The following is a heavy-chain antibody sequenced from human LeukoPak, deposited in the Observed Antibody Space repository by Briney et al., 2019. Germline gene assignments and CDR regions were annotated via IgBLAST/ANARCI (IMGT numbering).Heavy chain of an antibody. J-gene: IGHJ3*02. D-gene: IGHD3-22*01. Sequence: ASVKVSCKASGYTFTSYGISWVRQAPGQGLEWMGWINPDTGGTNYAQKFQGRVTVTRDTSISTAYMELSRLRSDDTAVYYCARGGYYASSGYYPPDAFDIWGQGTMVTVSS. CDR1: GYTFTSYG. CDR2: INPDTGGT. V-gene: IGHV1-2*02. CDR3: ARGGYYASSGYYPPDAFDI.